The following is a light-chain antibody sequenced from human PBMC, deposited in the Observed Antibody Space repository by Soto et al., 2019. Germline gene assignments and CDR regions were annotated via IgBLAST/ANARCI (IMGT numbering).Light chain of an antibody. V-gene: IGLV2-14*01. CDR1: SSDVGGYNY. CDR3: SSYTSSSTYV. Sequence: QSVLTQPASVSGSPGQSITISCTGTSSDVGGYNYVSWYQQHPGKAPKLMIYEVSNRPSGVSNRFSGSKSGNTASLTSSGLQAEDEADYHCSSYTSSSTYVFGTGTKVTVL. J-gene: IGLJ1*01. CDR2: EVS.